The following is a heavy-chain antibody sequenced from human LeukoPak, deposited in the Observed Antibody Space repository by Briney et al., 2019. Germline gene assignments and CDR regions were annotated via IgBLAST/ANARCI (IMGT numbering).Heavy chain of an antibody. D-gene: IGHD6-6*01. CDR2: IYYSGST. J-gene: IGHJ5*02. V-gene: IGHV4-39*02. CDR1: GGSISSSSYY. Sequence: PSETLSLTCTVSGGSISSSSYYWGWIRQPPGKGLEWIGSIYYSGSTYYNPSLKSRVTISVDTSKNQFSLKLSSVTAVDTAVYYCARDSSSSGGWFDPWGQGTLVTVSS. CDR3: ARDSSSSGGWFDP.